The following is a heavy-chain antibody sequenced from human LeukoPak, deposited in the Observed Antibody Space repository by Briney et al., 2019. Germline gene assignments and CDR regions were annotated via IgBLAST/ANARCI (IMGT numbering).Heavy chain of an antibody. Sequence: GGSLRLSCAASGFSLRRYALHWVRQAPGKGLEWVAVISYDGGNKYYADSVRGRFTISRDNSKNTLYLQMNSLRAEDTAVYYCARASDYYDSKYWYFDLWGRGTLVTVSS. CDR1: GFSLRRYA. D-gene: IGHD3-22*01. CDR3: ARASDYYDSKYWYFDL. J-gene: IGHJ2*01. CDR2: ISYDGGNK. V-gene: IGHV3-30*01.